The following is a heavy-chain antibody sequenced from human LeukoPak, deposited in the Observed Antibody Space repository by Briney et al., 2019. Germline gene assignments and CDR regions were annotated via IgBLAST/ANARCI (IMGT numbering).Heavy chain of an antibody. V-gene: IGHV3-48*03. CDR2: NSSSGSTI. J-gene: IGHJ4*02. CDR3: ARGSLHSAYGFDY. CDR1: GFTFSSYE. Sequence: GGSLRLSCAASGFTFSSYEMNWARQAPGKGLEWVSHNSSSGSTIYYAGSVKGRFTIARDNAKNSVYLQMNSLRAEDTAVYYCARGSLHSAYGFDYWGQGTLVTVSS. D-gene: IGHD5-12*01.